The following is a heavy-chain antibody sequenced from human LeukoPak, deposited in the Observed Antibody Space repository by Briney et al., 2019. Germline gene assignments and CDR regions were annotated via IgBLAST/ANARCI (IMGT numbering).Heavy chain of an antibody. Sequence: ASVKVSCKASGYPFTDYYMHWVRQAPGQGLEWMGWVNPNNGGTNYAQMFQGRVTMTRDTSISTAYMELSSLRSDDTAVYYCARDSYGGNWSLGYWGQGTLVTVSS. CDR2: VNPNNGGT. V-gene: IGHV1-2*02. J-gene: IGHJ4*02. CDR1: GYPFTDYY. D-gene: IGHD4-23*01. CDR3: ARDSYGGNWSLGY.